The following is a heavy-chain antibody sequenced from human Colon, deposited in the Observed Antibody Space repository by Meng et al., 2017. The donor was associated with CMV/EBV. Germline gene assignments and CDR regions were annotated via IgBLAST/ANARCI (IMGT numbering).Heavy chain of an antibody. J-gene: IGHJ6*02. D-gene: IGHD6-13*01. Sequence: ASVKVSCKVSGYTLTELSIHWVRQAPGKGLEWMGGFNPEDGERVYAQKFQGRISMTEDTSTDTAYMELSSLTFEDTAVFYCASERLGAAAIPLDHWGQGTTVTVSS. CDR3: ASERLGAAAIPLDH. V-gene: IGHV1-24*01. CDR1: GYTLTELS. CDR2: FNPEDGER.